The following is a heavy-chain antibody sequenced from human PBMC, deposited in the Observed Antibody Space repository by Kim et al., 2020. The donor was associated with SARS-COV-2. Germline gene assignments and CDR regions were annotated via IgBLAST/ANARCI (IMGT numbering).Heavy chain of an antibody. CDR1: GFTARNNY. D-gene: IGHD4-17*01. J-gene: IGHJ3*02. CDR3: ARVRVTNKQALSRGGLHAFDI. Sequence: GGSLRLSCAALGFTARNNYMNWVRQAPGQGLEWVSILYSRTNVQYADSVRGRFTISRDESRNTVDLQMSSLRVEDTAIYYCARVRVTNKQALSRGGLHAFDIWGQGTTVTVSS. V-gene: IGHV3-66*01. CDR2: LYSRTNV.